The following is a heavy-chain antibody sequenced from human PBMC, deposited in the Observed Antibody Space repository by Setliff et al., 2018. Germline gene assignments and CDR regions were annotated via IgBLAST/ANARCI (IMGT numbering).Heavy chain of an antibody. CDR3: ERLVRYCSTTSCQRTSGDDF. Sequence: ASVKVSCKTSGYTFTNYGITWVRQAPGQGLEWMGWISAYNGNTYHAQKFQDRLSMTTDTSTSTAYMELRSLRADDTAVYYCERLVRYCSTTSCQRTSGDDFWGLGTLVTVSS. CDR1: GYTFTNYG. CDR2: ISAYNGNT. J-gene: IGHJ4*02. V-gene: IGHV1-18*01. D-gene: IGHD2-2*01.